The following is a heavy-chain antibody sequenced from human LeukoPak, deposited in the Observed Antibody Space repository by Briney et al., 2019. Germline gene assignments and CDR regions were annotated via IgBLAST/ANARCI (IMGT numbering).Heavy chain of an antibody. J-gene: IGHJ3*02. Sequence: GGSLRLSCAASGFTFISYGMHWVRQAPGKGLEWVAFIRYDGSNKYYADSVKGRFTISRDNSKNTLYLQMNSLRAEDTAVYYCARVGGYGGYDTFDIWGQGTLVTVSS. CDR3: ARVGGYGGYDTFDI. CDR2: IRYDGSNK. V-gene: IGHV3-30*02. D-gene: IGHD3-3*01. CDR1: GFTFISYG.